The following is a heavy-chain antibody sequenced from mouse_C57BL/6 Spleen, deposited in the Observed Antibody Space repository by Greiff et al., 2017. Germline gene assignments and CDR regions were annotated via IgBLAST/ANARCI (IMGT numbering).Heavy chain of an antibody. CDR3: TTSSYVWFAY. D-gene: IGHD1-1*01. V-gene: IGHV14-1*01. J-gene: IGHJ3*01. CDR1: GFNIKDYY. Sequence: EVQLQESGAELVRPGASVKLSCTASGFNIKDYYMHWVKQRPEPGLEWIGRIDPEDGDTEYAPKFQGKATMTAATYSNSAYLQLSSLTSEDTAFYYCTTSSYVWFAYWGQGTLVTVSA. CDR2: IDPEDGDT.